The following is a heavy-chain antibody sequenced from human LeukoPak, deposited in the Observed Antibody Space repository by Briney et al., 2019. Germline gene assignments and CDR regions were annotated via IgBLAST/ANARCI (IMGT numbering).Heavy chain of an antibody. CDR1: GGSVSSGSYY. Sequence: SETLSLTCTVSGGSVSSGSYYWSWIRQPPGKGLEWIGYIYYSGSTNYNPSLKSRVTISVDTSKNQFSLKLSSVTAADTAVYYCARGLAGHIRTYYYDSSGYYRTPYFDYWGQGTLVTVSS. D-gene: IGHD3-22*01. CDR3: ARGLAGHIRTYYYDSSGYYRTPYFDY. J-gene: IGHJ4*02. CDR2: IYYSGST. V-gene: IGHV4-61*01.